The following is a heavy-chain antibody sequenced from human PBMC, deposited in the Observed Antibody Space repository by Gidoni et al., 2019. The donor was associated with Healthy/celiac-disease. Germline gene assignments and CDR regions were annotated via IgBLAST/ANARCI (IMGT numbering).Heavy chain of an antibody. CDR2: INAGNGNT. CDR1: GYTFTSYA. V-gene: IGHV1-3*01. Sequence: QVQLVQSGAEVKKPGASVKVSCKASGYTFTSYAMHWVRQAPGQRLEWMGWINAGNGNTKYSQKFQGRVTITRDTSASTAYMELSSLRSEDTAVYYCARKTGGSYGPFFDYWGQGTLVTVSS. J-gene: IGHJ4*02. CDR3: ARKTGGSYGPFFDY. D-gene: IGHD5-18*01.